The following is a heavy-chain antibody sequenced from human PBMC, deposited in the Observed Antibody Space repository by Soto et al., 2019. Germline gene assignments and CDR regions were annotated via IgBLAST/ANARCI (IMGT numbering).Heavy chain of an antibody. CDR1: GGSISSYY. CDR2: IYYSGST. Sequence: NPSETLSLTCTVSGGSISSYYWSWIRQPPGKGLEWIGYIYYSGSTNYNPSLKSRVTISVDTSKNQFSLKLSSVTAADTAVYYCAREYCSSTSCYMGNFDYWGQGTLVTVSS. V-gene: IGHV4-59*01. J-gene: IGHJ4*02. CDR3: AREYCSSTSCYMGNFDY. D-gene: IGHD2-2*02.